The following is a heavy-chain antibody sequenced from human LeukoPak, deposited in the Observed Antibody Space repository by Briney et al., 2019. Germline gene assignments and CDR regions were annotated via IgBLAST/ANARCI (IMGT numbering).Heavy chain of an antibody. CDR1: GFTFSSYW. D-gene: IGHD5/OR15-5a*01. CDR3: ARGFYDPTGYFDY. J-gene: IGHJ4*02. Sequence: GGSLRLSCAASGFTFSSYWMSWVRQAPGKGLEWVANIKQDGSEKYYVDSVKGRFTISRDNAKNSLYLQMNSLRAEDTAVYYCARGFYDPTGYFDYWGQGTLVTVSS. V-gene: IGHV3-7*01. CDR2: IKQDGSEK.